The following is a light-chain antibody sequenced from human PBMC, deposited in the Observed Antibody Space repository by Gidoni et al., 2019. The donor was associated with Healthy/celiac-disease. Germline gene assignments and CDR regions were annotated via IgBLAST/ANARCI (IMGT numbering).Light chain of an antibody. J-gene: IGLJ2*01. V-gene: IGLV4-69*01. Sequence: QLVMTQSPSASAALGAAVKLTCTRSSGHSSYDLAWHQQQPEKGPRYLMKLNSDGSHSKGDGIPCRFSGSSSGSERSLTISSLQSEDEADYYCQTWCTGILVFGGGTKLTVL. CDR3: QTWCTGILV. CDR1: SGHSSYD. CDR2: LNSDGSH.